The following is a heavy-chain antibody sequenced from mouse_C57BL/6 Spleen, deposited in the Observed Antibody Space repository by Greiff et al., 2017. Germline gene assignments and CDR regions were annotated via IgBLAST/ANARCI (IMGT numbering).Heavy chain of an antibody. CDR1: GYKFTDYE. J-gene: IGHJ2*01. Sequence: QVQLQQSGAELVRPGASVTLSCKASGYKFTDYEMHWVKQTPVHGLEWIGAIDPETGGTAYNQKFKGKAILTADKSSSTAYMELRSLTSEDSAVYYCTTHYGSSYESDWGQGTTLTVSS. D-gene: IGHD1-1*01. CDR2: IDPETGGT. CDR3: TTHYGSSYESD. V-gene: IGHV1-15*01.